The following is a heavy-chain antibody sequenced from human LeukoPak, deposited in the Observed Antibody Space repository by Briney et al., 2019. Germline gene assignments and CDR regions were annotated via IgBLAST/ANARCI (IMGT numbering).Heavy chain of an antibody. CDR3: ARLRGAMTPVTSDFDY. V-gene: IGHV4-39*01. D-gene: IGHD4-17*01. Sequence: PSETLSLTCTVSGGSISRSSYYWGWIRQPPGKGLEWIGIIYYSGGTYYNPSLKSRVTISVDTSRNQFSLNLSSLTAADTAVYYCARLRGAMTPVTSDFDYWGQGTLVTVSS. CDR1: GGSISRSSYY. CDR2: IYYSGGT. J-gene: IGHJ4*02.